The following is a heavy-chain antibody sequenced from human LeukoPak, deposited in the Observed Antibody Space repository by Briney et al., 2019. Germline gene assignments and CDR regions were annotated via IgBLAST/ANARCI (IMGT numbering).Heavy chain of an antibody. J-gene: IGHJ4*02. Sequence: SGGSLRLSCAASGFTFSSYAMSWVRQAPGKGLEWVSAISGSGGSTYYADSVRGRFTISRDNSKNTLYLQMNSLRAEDTAVYYCSALRGPAAKLDHLGQGTLVTVSS. V-gene: IGHV3-23*01. CDR2: ISGSGGST. CDR1: GFTFSSYA. CDR3: SALRGPAAKLDH.